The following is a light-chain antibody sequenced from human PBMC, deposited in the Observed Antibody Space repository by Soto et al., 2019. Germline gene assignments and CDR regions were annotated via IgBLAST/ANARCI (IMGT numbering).Light chain of an antibody. V-gene: IGLV3-1*01. CDR1: KLGDKY. Sequence: SYELTQPPSVSVSPGQTASITCSGDKLGDKYACWYQQKPGQSLVLVIYQDSKRPSGIPERFSGSNSGNTATLTISGTQAMDEADYYCQAWDSSTYVVFGGGTKLTVL. CDR2: QDS. J-gene: IGLJ2*01. CDR3: QAWDSSTYVV.